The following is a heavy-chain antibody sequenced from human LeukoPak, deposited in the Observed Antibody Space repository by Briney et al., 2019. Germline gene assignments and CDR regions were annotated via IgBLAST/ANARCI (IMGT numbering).Heavy chain of an antibody. CDR3: ARDRGTTFDAFDI. D-gene: IGHD1-14*01. V-gene: IGHV1-69*05. CDR1: GGTFSSYA. CDR2: IIPIFGTA. Sequence: ASVKVSCKASGGTFSSYAISWVRQAPGQGLEWMGGIIPIFGTANYAQKFQGRVTITTDDSTSTAYMELSSLRSEDTAVYYCARDRGTTFDAFDIWGQGTMVTVSS. J-gene: IGHJ3*02.